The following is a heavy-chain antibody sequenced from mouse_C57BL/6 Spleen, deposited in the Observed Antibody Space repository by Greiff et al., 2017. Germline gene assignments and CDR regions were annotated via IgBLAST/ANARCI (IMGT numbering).Heavy chain of an antibody. J-gene: IGHJ3*01. D-gene: IGHD2-1*01. CDR3: ARSYGNYAAWAY. Sequence: VKVVESGAELVKPGASVKISCKASGYAFSSYWMNWVKQRPGKGLEWIGQIYPGDGDTNYNGKFKGKATLTADKSSSTAYMQLSSLTSEDSAVYFCARSYGNYAAWAYWGQGTLVTVSA. V-gene: IGHV1-80*01. CDR2: IYPGDGDT. CDR1: GYAFSSYW.